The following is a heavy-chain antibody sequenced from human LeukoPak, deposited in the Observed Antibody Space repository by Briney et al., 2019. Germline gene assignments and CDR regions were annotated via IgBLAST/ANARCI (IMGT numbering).Heavy chain of an antibody. D-gene: IGHD5-18*01. J-gene: IGHJ4*02. CDR1: GGSISSSSYY. CDR2: IYYSGST. Sequence: SETVSLTCTVSGGSISSSSYYWGWIRQPPGKGLEWIGSIYYSGSTYYNPSLKSRVTISVDTSKDQFSLKLSSVTAADTAVYYCARRGGYSYGLDYWGQGTLVTVSS. V-gene: IGHV4-39*01. CDR3: ARRGGYSYGLDY.